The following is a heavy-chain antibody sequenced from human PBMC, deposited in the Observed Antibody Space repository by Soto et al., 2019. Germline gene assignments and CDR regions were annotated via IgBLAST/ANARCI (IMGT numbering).Heavy chain of an antibody. J-gene: IGHJ4*02. V-gene: IGHV3-23*01. CDR1: GFTFANYG. CDR2: ISVSGAST. CDR3: AKDWTRGSGGYPDYFDY. D-gene: IGHD3-10*01. Sequence: GGSLRLSCAASGFTFANYGVSWVRQAPGKGLEWVSGISVSGASTYYADSVKGRFTISRDNSKDTLYLQMKRLRAEDTALYYCAKDWTRGSGGYPDYFDYWGQGTLVTAPQ.